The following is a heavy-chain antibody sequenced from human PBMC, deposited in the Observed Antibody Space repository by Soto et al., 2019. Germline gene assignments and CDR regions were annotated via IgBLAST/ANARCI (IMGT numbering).Heavy chain of an antibody. CDR1: GGSSSSATDY. CDR2: ISYSGST. V-gene: IGHV4-31*03. Sequence: SETLSLTCSVSGGSSSSATDYWNWIRQHPGKGLEWIGYISYSGSTYYNPSLKSRVSISIDTSNRQFSLKLSSVTAADTAVYYCARGRETIFGGDYYGMDVWGQGTTVTVSS. J-gene: IGHJ6*02. CDR3: ARGRETIFGGDYYGMDV. D-gene: IGHD3-3*01.